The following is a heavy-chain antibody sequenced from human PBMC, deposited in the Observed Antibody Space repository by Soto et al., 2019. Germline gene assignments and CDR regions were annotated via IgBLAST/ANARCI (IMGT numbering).Heavy chain of an antibody. V-gene: IGHV3-48*03. CDR1: GFTFSSYE. Sequence: GGSLRLSCAASGFTFSSYEMNWVRQAPGKGLEWVSYISSSGSTIYYADSVKGRFTISRDNAKNSLYLQMNSLRAEDTAVYYCARVLLWCGEPLYYYDGMDVWGQGTTVTVS. CDR2: ISSSGSTI. D-gene: IGHD3-10*01. J-gene: IGHJ6*02. CDR3: ARVLLWCGEPLYYYDGMDV.